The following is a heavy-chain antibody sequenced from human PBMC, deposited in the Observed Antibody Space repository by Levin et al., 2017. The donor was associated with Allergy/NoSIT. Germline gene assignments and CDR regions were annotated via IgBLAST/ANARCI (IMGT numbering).Heavy chain of an antibody. CDR3: AREIAVARTSQPYCGY. V-gene: IGHV3-20*01. CDR2: ITGNGSGA. J-gene: IGHJ4*02. CDR1: GFTFDDYG. Sequence: GGSLRLSCAASGFTFDDYGMSWVRQVPGKGLEWVSGITGNGSGAGYADSVKGRFTISRDDAKYSLYLQMNSLRAEDAAVYHCAREIAVARTSQPYCGYWGQGTLVTVSS. D-gene: IGHD2-21*01.